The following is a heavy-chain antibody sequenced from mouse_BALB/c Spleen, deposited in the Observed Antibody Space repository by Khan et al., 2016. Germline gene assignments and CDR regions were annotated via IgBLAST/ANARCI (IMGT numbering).Heavy chain of an antibody. CDR3: ARTVLLPDWFDY. D-gene: IGHD2-10*01. CDR2: VNPNNGGT. CDR1: GYSFTGYY. V-gene: IGHV1-26*01. J-gene: IGHJ2*01. Sequence: EVQLQESGPDLVKPGASVKISCKASGYSFTGYYIHWVKQSHGKSLEWIGRVNPNNGGTSYNQKFKDKAIVTVDKSSSTAYMELRSLTSEDSAVYYGARTVLLPDWFDYWGQGTTLTVSS.